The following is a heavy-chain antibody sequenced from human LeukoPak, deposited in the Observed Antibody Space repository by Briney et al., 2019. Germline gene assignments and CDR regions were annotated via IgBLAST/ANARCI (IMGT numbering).Heavy chain of an antibody. CDR2: ISDRGDTI. CDR1: GFTFSDYY. Sequence: PGGSLRLSCTASGFTFSDYYMSWIRQAPGKGLEWVSYISDRGDTIYYADSVKGRFTSSRDNANNSVSLQMDSLRDEDTAVYYCARLKAGNWGPGSLVTVSS. J-gene: IGHJ4*01. CDR3: ARLKAGN. V-gene: IGHV3-11*01. D-gene: IGHD6-19*01.